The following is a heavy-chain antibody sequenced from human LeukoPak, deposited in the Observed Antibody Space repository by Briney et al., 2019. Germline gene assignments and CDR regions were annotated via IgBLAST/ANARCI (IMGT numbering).Heavy chain of an antibody. Sequence: PSETLSLTCTVSGYSISSHYYWGWIRQPPGKGLEWIGSVSHSGTTYYNPSLKSRVTISVDTSKNQFSLKLTSVTAADTAVYYCARGGSQLYFDYWGQGTLVTVSS. CDR2: VSHSGTT. J-gene: IGHJ4*02. D-gene: IGHD2-2*01. CDR1: GYSISSHYY. CDR3: ARGGSQLYFDY. V-gene: IGHV4-38-2*02.